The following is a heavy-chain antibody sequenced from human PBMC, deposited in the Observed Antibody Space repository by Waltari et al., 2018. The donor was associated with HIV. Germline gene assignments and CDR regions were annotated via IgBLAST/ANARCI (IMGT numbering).Heavy chain of an antibody. D-gene: IGHD2-15*01. Sequence: QVHLQESGPGLVKPSETLSLTCTVSGGSISSFHYSWIRQPPGQGLEWIGYVYYTGNTASTPSLKSRVTISVDTSKNQFSRRLSFVTAADTAVYYVAKWAGGGFYWDGMDVWGQGTTVTVSS. V-gene: IGHV4-59*01. CDR2: VYYTGNT. CDR1: GGSISSFH. CDR3: AKWAGGGFYWDGMDV. J-gene: IGHJ6*02.